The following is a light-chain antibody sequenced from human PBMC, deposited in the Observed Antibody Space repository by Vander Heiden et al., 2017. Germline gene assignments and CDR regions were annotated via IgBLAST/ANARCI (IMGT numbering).Light chain of an antibody. Sequence: SYELTQPPSVSVSPRQTASITCSGDKVGDKYACWYQQKPAQPPVLVIYQDSRRPAGLPGRFSGSNSGNTATLTISGTEAMEEADYYCQAWDSSNFVVFGGGTKLTVL. CDR2: QDS. CDR1: KVGDKY. V-gene: IGLV3-1*01. CDR3: QAWDSSNFVV. J-gene: IGLJ2*01.